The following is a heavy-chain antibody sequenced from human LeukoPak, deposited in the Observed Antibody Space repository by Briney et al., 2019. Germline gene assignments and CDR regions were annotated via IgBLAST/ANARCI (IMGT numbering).Heavy chain of an antibody. CDR2: INHNGST. V-gene: IGHV4-34*01. Sequence: PSETLSLTCAVYGGSFSGYYWSWIRQPPGKGLEWIGEINHNGSTNYNPSLKSRVTISVDTSKNQFSLKLSSVTAADTAVYYCARYDSSGYQRGGSDYWGQGTLVTVSS. CDR3: ARYDSSGYQRGGSDY. CDR1: GGSFSGYY. J-gene: IGHJ4*02. D-gene: IGHD3-22*01.